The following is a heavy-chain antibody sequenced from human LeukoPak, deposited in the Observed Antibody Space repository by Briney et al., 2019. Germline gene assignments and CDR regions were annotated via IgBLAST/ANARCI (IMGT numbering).Heavy chain of an antibody. Sequence: GGSLRLSCVASGFTFSDYAMAWVRQAPGKGLAWVSAVSGGGGTTYYTDPVKGRFTISRDNSKNTLDLRMNSLRVEGTAIYYCAKAGRYAWNYLPLDYWGQGSLVTVSS. V-gene: IGHV3-23*01. CDR1: GFTFSDYA. CDR3: AKAGRYAWNYLPLDY. J-gene: IGHJ4*02. CDR2: VSGGGGTT. D-gene: IGHD1-7*01.